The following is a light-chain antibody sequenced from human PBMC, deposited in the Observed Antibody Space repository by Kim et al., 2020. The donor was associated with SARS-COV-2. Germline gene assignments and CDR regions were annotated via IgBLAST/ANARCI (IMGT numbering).Light chain of an antibody. Sequence: LGQTVRNTWQGDSLKSYYASWYQQKPGQAPVLVIYGKNNRPSGIPDRFSGSSSGNTASLTITGAQAEDEADYYCNPRDSSGNHVVFGGGTQLTVL. CDR2: GKN. CDR3: NPRDSSGNHVV. V-gene: IGLV3-19*01. J-gene: IGLJ2*01. CDR1: SLKSYY.